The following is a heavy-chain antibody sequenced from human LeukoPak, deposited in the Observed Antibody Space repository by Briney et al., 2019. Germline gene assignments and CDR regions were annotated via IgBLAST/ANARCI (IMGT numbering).Heavy chain of an antibody. CDR1: GFTVSSNS. V-gene: IGHV3-53*01. CDR3: AKDVSYYYGSGSYSDY. J-gene: IGHJ4*02. CDR2: IYSDNT. D-gene: IGHD3-10*01. Sequence: GGSLRLSCTVSGFTVSSNSMSWVRQAPGKGLEWVSFIYSDNTHYSDSVKGRFTISRDNSKNTLYLQMNSLRAEDTAVYYCAKDVSYYYGSGSYSDYWGQGTLVTVSS.